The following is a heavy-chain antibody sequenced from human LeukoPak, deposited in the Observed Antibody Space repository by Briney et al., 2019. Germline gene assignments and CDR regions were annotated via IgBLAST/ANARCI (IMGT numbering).Heavy chain of an antibody. CDR3: ARDGFPGGTVAGTYLNY. CDR2: ISYDGNNK. V-gene: IGHV3-30-3*01. Sequence: GRSLRLSCAASEFTFSGHAMHWVRQAPGRGLEWVAVISYDGNNKFYADSVKGRFTISRDNSRNTLSLQMNSLRAEDTAVYYCARDGFPGGTVAGTYLNYWGQGTLVTVSS. CDR1: EFTFSGHA. J-gene: IGHJ4*02. D-gene: IGHD6-19*01.